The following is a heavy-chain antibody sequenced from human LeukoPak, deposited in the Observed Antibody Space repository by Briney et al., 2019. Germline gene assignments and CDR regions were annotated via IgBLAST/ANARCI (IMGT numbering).Heavy chain of an antibody. Sequence: PGGSLRLSCAASGFTFTRYWMSWVRQAPGKGLEWVANIKQDGSEKYYVDSVKGRFNISRDNAKNSLFLQMNSLRDEDTAFYYCARGDGPTVTADYFQNWGQGTLVTVS. CDR2: IKQDGSEK. J-gene: IGHJ1*01. V-gene: IGHV3-7*03. CDR3: ARGDGPTVTADYFQN. CDR1: GFTFTRYW. D-gene: IGHD4-17*01.